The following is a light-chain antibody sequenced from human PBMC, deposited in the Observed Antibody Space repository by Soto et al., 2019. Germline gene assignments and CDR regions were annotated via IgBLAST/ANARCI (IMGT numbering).Light chain of an antibody. V-gene: IGKV1-12*01. CDR2: GAY. J-gene: IGKJ4*01. CDR3: QQTNTFFPLT. Sequence: DIQMTQSPSSVSASVGDRVTITCRASQGISNWLAWCQQQPGRAPKLLIYGAYTLQTGVPSRFSGGGSGTHFTLIISSLQPEDFATYYCQQTNTFFPLTFGGGTRVEIK. CDR1: QGISNW.